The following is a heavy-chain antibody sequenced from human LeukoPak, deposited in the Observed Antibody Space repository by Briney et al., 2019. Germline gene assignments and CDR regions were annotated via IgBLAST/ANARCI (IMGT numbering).Heavy chain of an antibody. CDR2: FSYNGNT. CDR3: ARHRPLVVAATLGDFDN. J-gene: IGHJ4*02. Sequence: SETLSLTCTVSGGSTSSNNYYWGWIRQFPGKGLQWIGSFSYNGNTYYNPSLKSRGAISLDTSKNQFSPKMSSVTAADTAVYYCARHRPLVVAATLGDFDNWGQGTLVTVSS. CDR1: GGSTSSNNYY. D-gene: IGHD2-15*01. V-gene: IGHV4-39*01.